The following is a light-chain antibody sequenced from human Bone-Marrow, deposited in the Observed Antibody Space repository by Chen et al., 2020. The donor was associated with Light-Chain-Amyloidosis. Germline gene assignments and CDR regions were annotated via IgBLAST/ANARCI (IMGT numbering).Light chain of an antibody. J-gene: IGLJ2*01. CDR1: DLPTKY. Sequence: SYELTQPPSVSVSPGQTARITCSGDDLPTKYAYWYQQKPGQAPVRVIHMDTERPSGISQRFSASRSGTTAPLTISGVQAEDEADDHCQSADSSGTYEVIVGGGTKLTVL. CDR2: MDT. CDR3: QSADSSGTYEVI. V-gene: IGLV3-25*03.